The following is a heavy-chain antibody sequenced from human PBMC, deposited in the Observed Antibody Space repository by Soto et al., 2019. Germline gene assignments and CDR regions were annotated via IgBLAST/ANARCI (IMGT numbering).Heavy chain of an antibody. V-gene: IGHV3-15*07. CDR2: IKSKTDGGTT. CDR1: SVSNAW. Sequence: SVSNAWMNWVRPAPGKGLEWVGRIKSKTDGGTTDYAAPVKGRFTISRDDSKNTLYLQMNSLKTEDTAVYYCTTDGLDYFDYWGQGTLVTVSS. CDR3: TTDGLDYFDY. J-gene: IGHJ4*02.